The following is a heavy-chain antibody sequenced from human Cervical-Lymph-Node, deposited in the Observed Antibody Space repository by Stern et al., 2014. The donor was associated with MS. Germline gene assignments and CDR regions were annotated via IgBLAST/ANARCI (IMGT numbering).Heavy chain of an antibody. Sequence: VQLVESGAEVKKPGSSVKVSCKASGGTFSSYAIRWVRQAPGQGLEWMGGIIPIFGTANYAQKFQGRVTITGDESTSTAYMELSSLRSEDAAVYYCARGELKEGLVRCMDVWGQGTPVTVSS. CDR1: GGTFSSYA. CDR3: ARGELKEGLVRCMDV. J-gene: IGHJ6*02. D-gene: IGHD1-26*01. CDR2: IIPIFGTA. V-gene: IGHV1-69*01.